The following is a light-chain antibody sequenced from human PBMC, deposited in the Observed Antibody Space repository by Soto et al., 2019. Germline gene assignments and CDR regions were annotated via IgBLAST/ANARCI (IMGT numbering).Light chain of an antibody. CDR2: NTN. V-gene: IGLV8-61*01. Sequence: QTVVTQEPSFSVSPGRTVTLTCGLSSGSVSTSYYPSWYQQSPGQAPRTLIYNTNTRSSGVPDRFSGSILGNKAALPITGAQADGESDYYCVLYMGSGTWVFGGGTKVTVL. CDR3: VLYMGSGTWV. J-gene: IGLJ3*02. CDR1: SGSVSTSYY.